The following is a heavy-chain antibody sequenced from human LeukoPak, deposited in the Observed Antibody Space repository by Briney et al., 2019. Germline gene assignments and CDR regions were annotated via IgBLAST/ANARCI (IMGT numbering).Heavy chain of an antibody. Sequence: ASVKVSCKASGYTFTGYYMHWVRQAPGQGLEWMGWINPNSGGTNYAQKFQGRVTMTRDTSTSTVYMQLSSLRSEDTAVYYCARVGDGYNSYDPWGQGTLVTVSS. CDR3: ARVGDGYNSYDP. J-gene: IGHJ5*02. V-gene: IGHV1-2*02. D-gene: IGHD5-24*01. CDR1: GYTFTGYY. CDR2: INPNSGGT.